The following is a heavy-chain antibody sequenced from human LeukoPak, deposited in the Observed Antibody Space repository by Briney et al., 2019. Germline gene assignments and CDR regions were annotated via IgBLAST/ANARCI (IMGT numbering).Heavy chain of an antibody. CDR3: ARGYYYVSRTQGDY. Sequence: ASVKVSCKASGYTFTGYYMHWVRQAPGQGLEWMGWINPNSGGTNYAQKFQGRVTMTRDTSISTAYMELSRLRSDDTAVYYCARGYYYVSRTQGDYWGQGTLVTVSS. CDR2: INPNSGGT. CDR1: GYTFTGYY. V-gene: IGHV1-2*02. D-gene: IGHD3-22*01. J-gene: IGHJ4*02.